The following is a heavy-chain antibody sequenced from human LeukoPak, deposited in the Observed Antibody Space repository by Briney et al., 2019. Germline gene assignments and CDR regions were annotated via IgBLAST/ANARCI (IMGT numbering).Heavy chain of an antibody. V-gene: IGHV3-33*03. D-gene: IGHD3-22*01. Sequence: GGSLRLSCVASGFTFSRYGMHWVRQAPGKGLEWVAIIWYDGSNKYYADSVKGRFTISRDTSKNTLYLQMDSLRAEDTAVYYCASGDTTGYSGDAFNIWGQGTMVTVSS. CDR1: GFTFSRYG. CDR3: ASGDTTGYSGDAFNI. J-gene: IGHJ3*02. CDR2: IWYDGSNK.